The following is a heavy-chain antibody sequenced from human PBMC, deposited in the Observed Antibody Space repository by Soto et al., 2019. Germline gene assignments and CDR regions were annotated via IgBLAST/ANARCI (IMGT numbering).Heavy chain of an antibody. CDR1: GYTFTSYA. J-gene: IGHJ4*02. D-gene: IGHD6-19*01. CDR3: ARAQIAVAGPFDY. V-gene: IGHV1-3*04. CDR2: INTGNGNT. Sequence: GASVKVSCKASGYTFTSYAMHWVRQAPGQRLEWMGWINTGNGNTKYSQKFQDRVTITRDTSASTAYMELSSLRSEDTAVYSCARAQIAVAGPFDYWGQGTLVTVSS.